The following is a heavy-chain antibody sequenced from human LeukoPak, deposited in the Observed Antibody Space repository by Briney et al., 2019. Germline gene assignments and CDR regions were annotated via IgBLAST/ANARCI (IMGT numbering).Heavy chain of an antibody. V-gene: IGHV3-15*01. Sequence: GGSLRLSSAASGFTFSNTWMSWDRQAPGKGLEWVVRIKSKTDGGAKDYAAPVKGTFTISRDDSKNTLYLQMNSLGTDDTAVYYCTPGYPGYDAYFDYWGQGTLVTVSS. D-gene: IGHD5-12*01. CDR1: GFTFSNTW. J-gene: IGHJ4*02. CDR3: TPGYPGYDAYFDY. CDR2: IKSKTDGGAK.